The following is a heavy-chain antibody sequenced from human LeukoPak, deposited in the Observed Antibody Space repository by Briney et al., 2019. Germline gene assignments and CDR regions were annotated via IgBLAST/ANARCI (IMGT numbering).Heavy chain of an antibody. D-gene: IGHD5-18*01. Sequence: GASVKVSCKTSGYTFSDHYVQWLRQAPGQGLEWMGIINPSGGSTSYAQKFQGRVTMTRDMSTSTVYMELSSLRSEDTAVYYCVIQLWLNYYYYYMDVWGKGTTVTVSS. CDR3: VIQLWLNYYYYYMDV. CDR2: INPSGGST. CDR1: GYTFSDHY. V-gene: IGHV1-46*01. J-gene: IGHJ6*03.